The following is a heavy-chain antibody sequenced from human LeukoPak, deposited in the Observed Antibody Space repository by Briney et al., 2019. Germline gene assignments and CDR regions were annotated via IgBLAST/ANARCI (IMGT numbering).Heavy chain of an antibody. J-gene: IGHJ5*02. V-gene: IGHV4-4*07. CDR3: ARTHCGGGSCDTFDP. CDR1: GVSISNYF. CDR2: FYASGTT. D-gene: IGHD2-21*01. Sequence: SETLSLTCNVSGVSISNYFWSWLRQPAAKGLERIGRFYASGTTYYNPSLRSRVTLSRDTSKNHFSLKLTSVTAADTAVYYCARTHCGGGSCDTFDPWGQGTLVTVSS.